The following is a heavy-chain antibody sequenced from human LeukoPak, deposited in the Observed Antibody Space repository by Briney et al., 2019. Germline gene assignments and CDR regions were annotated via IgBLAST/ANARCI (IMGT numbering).Heavy chain of an antibody. J-gene: IGHJ4*02. Sequence: ASVKVSCKASGYTFTRYALHWVRQAPRQRLEWMGWVNAGNGKTKYSQKFQGRVTITRDTSASTAYMELNSLRSEDTAVYYCARSYYDFLTGSPLLNSFDYWGQGTPVTVSS. CDR1: GYTFTRYA. CDR3: ARSYYDFLTGSPLLNSFDY. CDR2: VNAGNGKT. D-gene: IGHD3-9*01. V-gene: IGHV1-3*01.